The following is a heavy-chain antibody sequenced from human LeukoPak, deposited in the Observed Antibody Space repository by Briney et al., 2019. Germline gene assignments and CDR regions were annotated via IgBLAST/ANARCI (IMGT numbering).Heavy chain of an antibody. V-gene: IGHV3-43*02. CDR2: ISGDGGST. Sequence: GGSLSLSCAASGFTDDDYAMHWVRQAPGKGLEWVFLISGDGGSTYYADSVKGRFTISRDNSKNSLYLQMNSLRTEDTALYYRAKEDSPVVIATDYRGQGALVTVSS. CDR1: GFTDDDYA. J-gene: IGHJ4*02. D-gene: IGHD2-21*01. CDR3: AKEDSPVVIATDY.